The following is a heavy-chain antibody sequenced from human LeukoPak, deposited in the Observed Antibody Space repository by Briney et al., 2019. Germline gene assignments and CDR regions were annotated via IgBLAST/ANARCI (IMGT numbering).Heavy chain of an antibody. J-gene: IGHJ6*02. V-gene: IGHV3-23*01. Sequence: PGGSLRLSCAASGFTFSGYAMTWVRQAPGKGLEWVSAISGRGGSTYYADSVKGRFTISRDNSKNILYLQMNSLRAEDTAVYYWAKAPPDSYYYYYGMDVWGQGTTVTVSS. CDR3: AKAPPDSYYYYYGMDV. CDR2: ISGRGGST. CDR1: GFTFSGYA. D-gene: IGHD5-18*01.